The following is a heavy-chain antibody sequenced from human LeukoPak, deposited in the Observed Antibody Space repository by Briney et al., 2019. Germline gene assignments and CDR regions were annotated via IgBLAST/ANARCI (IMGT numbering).Heavy chain of an antibody. CDR2: INHSGST. D-gene: IGHD6-19*01. Sequence: KPSETLSLTCAVYGGSFSGYYWSWIRQPPGKGLEWIGEINHSGSTNYYPSLKSRVTISVDTSKNQFSLKLSSVTAADTAVYYCASVSSGWYFDYWGQGTLVTVSS. CDR1: GGSFSGYY. V-gene: IGHV4-34*01. J-gene: IGHJ4*02. CDR3: ASVSSGWYFDY.